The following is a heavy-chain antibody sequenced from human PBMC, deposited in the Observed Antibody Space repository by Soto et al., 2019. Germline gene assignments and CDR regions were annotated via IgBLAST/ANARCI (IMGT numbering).Heavy chain of an antibody. Sequence: QVQLVESAGGVVQPGRSLRLSCAASGFTFSSYGMHWVRQAPGKGLEWVAVISYDGSNKYYADSVKGRFTISRDNSKNTLYLQMNSLRAEDTAVYYCAKDGMYGAHGGYWGQGTLVTVSS. CDR1: GFTFSSYG. CDR2: ISYDGSNK. CDR3: AKDGMYGAHGGY. J-gene: IGHJ4*02. D-gene: IGHD4-17*01. V-gene: IGHV3-30*18.